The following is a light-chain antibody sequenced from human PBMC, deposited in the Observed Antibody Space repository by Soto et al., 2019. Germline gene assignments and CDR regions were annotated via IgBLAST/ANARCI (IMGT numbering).Light chain of an antibody. J-gene: IGKJ4*01. CDR2: FAY. V-gene: IGKV1-12*01. Sequence: IQMTQSPSSVSASVGDRVTITCRASQGINSRLAWYQQKPGKAPKLLIYFAYNLESGVPSRFIGSGSGTDFTLTINNLQPEDFATYYCQQVDSLPRTFGGGTKVEIK. CDR1: QGINSR. CDR3: QQVDSLPRT.